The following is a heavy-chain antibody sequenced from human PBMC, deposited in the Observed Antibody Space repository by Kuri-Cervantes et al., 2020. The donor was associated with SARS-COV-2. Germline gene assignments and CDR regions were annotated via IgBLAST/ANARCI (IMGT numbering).Heavy chain of an antibody. D-gene: IGHD3-10*01. CDR1: GFTVSRNY. V-gene: IGHV3-53*01. Sequence: GGSLRLSCAVSGFTVSRNYMSWVRQAPGKGLEWVSVTYSGGNAYYADSVKGRFTISTDDSKNTLYLQLNSLRAEDSAVYYCAGGFATVRSMDVWGQGTTVTVSS. J-gene: IGHJ6*02. CDR3: AGGFATVRSMDV. CDR2: TYSGGNA.